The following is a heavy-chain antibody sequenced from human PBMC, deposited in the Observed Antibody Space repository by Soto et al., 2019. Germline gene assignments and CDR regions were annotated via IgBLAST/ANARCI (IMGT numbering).Heavy chain of an antibody. D-gene: IGHD3-3*01. CDR3: ARNYDFWSGPKSYYYYYGMDV. CDR2: XXGSGGST. CDR1: GXXXXXXX. J-gene: IGHJ6*02. V-gene: IGHV3-23*01. Sequence: GGSLXLSCXASGXXXXXXXXXXXXQXXGXGLEWVXXXXGSGGSTYYADSVKGRFTISRDNSKNTLYLQMNSLRAEDTAVYYCARNYDFWSGPKSYYYYYGMDVWGQGTTVTVSS.